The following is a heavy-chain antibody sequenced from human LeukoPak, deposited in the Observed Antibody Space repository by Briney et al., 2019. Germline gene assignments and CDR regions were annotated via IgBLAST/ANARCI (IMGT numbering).Heavy chain of an antibody. Sequence: SVKVSCKASGYTFTSYGISWVRQAPGQGLEWMGGIIPIFGTANYAQKFQGRVTITADESTSTAYMELSSLRSEDTAVYYCARGLGIPDAFDIWGQGTMVTVSS. CDR3: ARGLGIPDAFDI. J-gene: IGHJ3*02. D-gene: IGHD7-27*01. V-gene: IGHV1-69*13. CDR2: IIPIFGTA. CDR1: GYTFTSYG.